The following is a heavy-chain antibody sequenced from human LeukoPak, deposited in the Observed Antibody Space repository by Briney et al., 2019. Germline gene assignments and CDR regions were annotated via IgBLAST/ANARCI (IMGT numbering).Heavy chain of an antibody. V-gene: IGHV3-23*01. CDR3: ATGGGGYGFDI. J-gene: IGHJ3*02. Sequence: GGSLRLSCAASRFSFNNRPLSWLRRAPGGGLEWVSSISGTGGSTYYADSVRGRFVISRDTSKNKLYLQMNDLRAEDTAVYYCATGGGGYGFDIWGQGTMVTVSS. CDR1: RFSFNNRP. CDR2: ISGTGGST.